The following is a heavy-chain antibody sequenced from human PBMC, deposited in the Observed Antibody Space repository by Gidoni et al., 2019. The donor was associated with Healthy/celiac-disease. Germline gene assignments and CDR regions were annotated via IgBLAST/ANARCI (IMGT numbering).Heavy chain of an antibody. CDR3: ARPHYDILTGYTMDYYGMDV. D-gene: IGHD3-9*01. Sequence: EVQLVQSGAEVKQPGESLRISCKGSGYSFTSYWISWVRQMPGKGLAWMGRIDPSASYTNYSPSFQGHVTISADKSISTAYLQWSSLKASDTAMYYCARPHYDILTGYTMDYYGMDVWGQGTTVTVSS. J-gene: IGHJ6*02. CDR1: GYSFTSYW. V-gene: IGHV5-10-1*03. CDR2: IDPSASYT.